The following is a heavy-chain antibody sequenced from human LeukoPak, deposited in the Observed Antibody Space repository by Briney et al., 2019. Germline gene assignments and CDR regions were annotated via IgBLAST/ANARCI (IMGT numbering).Heavy chain of an antibody. CDR1: GFTFSSYG. J-gene: IGHJ4*02. D-gene: IGHD1-26*01. V-gene: IGHV3-23*01. Sequence: GGSLRLSCAASGFTFSSYGMSWVRQAPGKGLEWVSAISGSGGSTYYADSVKGRFTISGDNSKNTLYLQMNSLRAEDTAVYYCAELTYYFDYWGQGTLVTVSS. CDR3: AELTYYFDY. CDR2: ISGSGGST.